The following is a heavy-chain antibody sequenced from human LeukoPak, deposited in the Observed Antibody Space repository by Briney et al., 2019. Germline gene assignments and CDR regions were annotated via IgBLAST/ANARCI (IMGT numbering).Heavy chain of an antibody. Sequence: PGGSLRLSCAASGFTFSSYGMHWVRQAPGKGLEWVAFIRYDGSNKYYADSVKGRFTISRDNSKNTLYLQMNSLRAEDTAVYYCAKDPQKWESYFDYWGQGTLVTVFS. V-gene: IGHV3-30*02. CDR1: GFTFSSYG. J-gene: IGHJ4*02. CDR2: IRYDGSNK. CDR3: AKDPQKWESYFDY. D-gene: IGHD1-26*01.